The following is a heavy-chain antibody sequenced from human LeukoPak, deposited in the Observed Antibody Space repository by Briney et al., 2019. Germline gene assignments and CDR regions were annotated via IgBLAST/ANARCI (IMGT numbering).Heavy chain of an antibody. CDR1: GGSISSYY. Sequence: TSETLPLTCTVSGGSISSYYWSWIRQPPGKGLEWIGYIYYSGSTNYNPSLKSRVTISVDTSKNQFSLKLSSVTAADTAVYYCARESDYSSDYYGMDVWGQGTTVTVSS. V-gene: IGHV4-59*12. CDR2: IYYSGST. J-gene: IGHJ6*02. CDR3: ARESDYSSDYYGMDV. D-gene: IGHD4-11*01.